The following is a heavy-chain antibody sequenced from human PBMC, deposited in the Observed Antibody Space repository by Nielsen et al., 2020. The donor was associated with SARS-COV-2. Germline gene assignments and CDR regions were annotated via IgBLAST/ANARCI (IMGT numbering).Heavy chain of an antibody. Sequence: SETLSLTCAVSGGSISSSNWWSWVRQPPGKGLEWIGEIYHSGSTNYNPSLKSRVTISVDKSKNQFSLKLSSVTAADTAVYYRARETKKRGYSYGSATYYYYYYMDVWGKGTTVTVSS. CDR3: ARETKKRGYSYGSATYYYYYYMDV. D-gene: IGHD5-18*01. CDR1: GGSISSSNW. J-gene: IGHJ6*03. V-gene: IGHV4-4*02. CDR2: IYHSGST.